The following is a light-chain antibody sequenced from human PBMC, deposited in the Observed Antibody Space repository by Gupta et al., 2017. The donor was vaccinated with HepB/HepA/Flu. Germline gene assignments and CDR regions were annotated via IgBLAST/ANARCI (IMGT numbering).Light chain of an antibody. V-gene: IGLV3-25*03. Sequence: SELPQPPSVSLSPGPPARITCSGDALSEEYTYWYQQKSGQAPVWLISKDKERPSGMPERFSGARSGTVVTLTISGVQAEDEADYYCQSGDTSGNKWVFGGGTKLTVL. CDR1: ALSEEY. CDR2: KDK. J-gene: IGLJ3*02. CDR3: QSGDTSGNKWV.